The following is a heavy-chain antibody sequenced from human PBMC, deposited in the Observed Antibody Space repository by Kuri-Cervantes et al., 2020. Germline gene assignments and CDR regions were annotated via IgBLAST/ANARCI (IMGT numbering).Heavy chain of an antibody. D-gene: IGHD3-3*01. V-gene: IGHV4-4*02. CDR1: GGSISSSNW. CDR3: ARLGGADYDFWSGYLLYFDY. Sequence: SCAVSGGSISSSNWWSWVRQPPGKGLEWIGEIYHSGSTNYNPSLKSRVTMSVDTSKNQFSLKLSSVTAADTAVYYCARLGGADYDFWSGYLLYFDYWGRGTLVTVSS. CDR2: IYHSGST. J-gene: IGHJ4*02.